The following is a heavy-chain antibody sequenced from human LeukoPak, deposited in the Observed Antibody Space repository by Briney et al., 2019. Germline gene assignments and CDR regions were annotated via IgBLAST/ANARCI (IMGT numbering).Heavy chain of an antibody. V-gene: IGHV1-8*01. CDR1: GYTFTSYD. J-gene: IGHJ1*01. CDR3: ARVVSYYYDSSGYFNFRPSEYFQH. Sequence: ASVKVSCKASGYTFTSYDINWVRQATGQGLEWMGWMNPNSGNTGYGQKFQGRVTMTRNTSISTAYMELSSLRSEDTAVYYCARVVSYYYDSSGYFNFRPSEYFQHWGQGTLVTVSS. CDR2: MNPNSGNT. D-gene: IGHD3-22*01.